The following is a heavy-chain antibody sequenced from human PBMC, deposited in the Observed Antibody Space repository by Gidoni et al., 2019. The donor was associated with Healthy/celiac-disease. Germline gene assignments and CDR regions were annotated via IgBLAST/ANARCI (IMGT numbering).Heavy chain of an antibody. CDR1: GFTFSSYE. J-gene: IGHJ4*02. V-gene: IGHV3-48*03. D-gene: IGHD6-19*01. CDR2: ISSSGSTK. Sequence: EVQLVESGGGLVQPGGSLRLYCEASGFTFSSYEMNWFRQAQGKGLEWVSYISSSGSTKYYADSVKGRFTISRDNAKNSLYLQMNSLRAEDTAVYYCARTTGSGWYYFDYWGQGTLVTVSS. CDR3: ARTTGSGWYYFDY.